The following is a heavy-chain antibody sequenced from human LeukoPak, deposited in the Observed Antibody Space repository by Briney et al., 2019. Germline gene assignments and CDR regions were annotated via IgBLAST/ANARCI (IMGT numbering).Heavy chain of an antibody. D-gene: IGHD1-1*01. CDR1: GDSVSSNSAA. V-gene: IGHV6-1*01. J-gene: IGHJ4*02. CDR2: TYYRSKWYN. Sequence: SQTLSLTCAISGDSVSSNSAAWNWIRQSPSGGLEWLGRTYYRSKWYNDYAVYVKSRITINPDTSKNQFSLQLNSVTAADTAVYYCARLTRRSGNYFDYWGQGTLVTVSS. CDR3: ARLTRRSGNYFDY.